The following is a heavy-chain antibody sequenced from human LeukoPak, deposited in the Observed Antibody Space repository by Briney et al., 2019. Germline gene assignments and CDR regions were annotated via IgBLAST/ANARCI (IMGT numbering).Heavy chain of an antibody. CDR3: SRGEAIAAPGTGKTFDI. CDR2: ISSSSTYI. Sequence: GGSLRLFCAASGFTFSGYSMHWVRQSPGRGLEWVSSISSSSTYIYYADSVKGRFTISRDNAKNSLYLQMNSLRAEDTAVYYCSRGEAIAAPGTGKTFDIWGQGTLVTVSS. J-gene: IGHJ3*02. CDR1: GFTFSGYS. V-gene: IGHV3-21*01. D-gene: IGHD6-13*01.